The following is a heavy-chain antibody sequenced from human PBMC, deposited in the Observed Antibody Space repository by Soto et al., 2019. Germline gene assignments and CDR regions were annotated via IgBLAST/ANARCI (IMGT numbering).Heavy chain of an antibody. CDR2: ITGSGDST. J-gene: IGHJ4*02. D-gene: IGHD2-15*01. V-gene: IGHV3-23*01. CDR3: AKALRHDSNRAYFAH. CDR1: GFTFKSYA. Sequence: PGGSLRLSGAASGFTFKSYAVSWVRQAPGKGLEWGSVITGSGDSTYYAGSVKGRFTISRDNSKNTLYLQRNSLRAEDTALDSCAKALRHDSNRAYFAHWGQGTLVTVSS.